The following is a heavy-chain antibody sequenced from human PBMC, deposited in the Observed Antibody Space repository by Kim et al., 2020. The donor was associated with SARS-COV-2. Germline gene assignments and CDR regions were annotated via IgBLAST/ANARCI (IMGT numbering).Heavy chain of an antibody. CDR3: AKDARNDYDDLDP. Sequence: ADSVKSRFTISRDNSKNTLYLQMNGLCAEDTAVYYCAKDARNDYDDLDPWGQGTLVTVSS. J-gene: IGHJ5*02. V-gene: IGHV3-30*02. D-gene: IGHD4-17*01.